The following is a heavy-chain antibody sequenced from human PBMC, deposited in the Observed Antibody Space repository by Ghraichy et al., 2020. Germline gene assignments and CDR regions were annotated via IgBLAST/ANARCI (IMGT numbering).Heavy chain of an antibody. CDR3: AKEGGGLGEGAFDV. D-gene: IGHD3-10*01. CDR1: EFTFDSYP. CDR2: LGADGRST. V-gene: IGHV3-23*01. J-gene: IGHJ3*01. Sequence: GGSLRLSCAASEFTFDSYPMTWVRQAPGKGLEWVSTLGADGRSTFYADSVKGRFTISRDKSKRTMYLQMNSLRADDTAVYYCAKEGGGLGEGAFDVCDQGTKVTGSS.